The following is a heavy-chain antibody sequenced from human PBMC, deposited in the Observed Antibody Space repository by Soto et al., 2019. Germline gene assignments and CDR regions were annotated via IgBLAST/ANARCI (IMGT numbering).Heavy chain of an antibody. D-gene: IGHD1-26*01. V-gene: IGHV3-23*01. Sequence: VPLLESGGGLVQPGGSLRLSFAASGFTFSSYAMRWVRQAPVKGLEWVAAISGSGGSTYYADSVKGRFTISRDNSKNTLYLQMNSLRAEDTAVYYCARRGSGSYYDYWGQGTLVTVSS. J-gene: IGHJ4*02. CDR3: ARRGSGSYYDY. CDR1: GFTFSSYA. CDR2: ISGSGGST.